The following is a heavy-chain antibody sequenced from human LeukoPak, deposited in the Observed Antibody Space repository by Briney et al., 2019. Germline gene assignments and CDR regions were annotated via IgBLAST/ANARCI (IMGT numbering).Heavy chain of an antibody. J-gene: IGHJ4*02. D-gene: IGHD2-21*02. Sequence: GGSLRLSCAASGFTFSSYAMHWVRQAPGKGLEWVAVISYDGSNKYYADSVKGRFTISRDNSKNTLYLQMNSLRAEDTAVYYCARGEPPLAYCGGDCLYYFDYWGQGTLVTVSS. CDR1: GFTFSSYA. CDR2: ISYDGSNK. CDR3: ARGEPPLAYCGGDCLYYFDY. V-gene: IGHV3-30-3*01.